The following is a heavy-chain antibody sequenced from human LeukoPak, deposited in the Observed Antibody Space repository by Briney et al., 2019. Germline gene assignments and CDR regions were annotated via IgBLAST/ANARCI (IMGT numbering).Heavy chain of an antibody. V-gene: IGHV1-18*01. CDR1: GYTFTSYG. J-gene: IGHJ4*02. CDR3: ARDAPRSGSIARFDY. CDR2: ISAYNGNT. Sequence: GASVNVSCTASGYTFTSYGISWVRLAHGQGLGWMGWISAYNGNTNYAQKLQGRVTMTTDTSTTTAYMELRSLRSDDTAVYYCARDAPRSGSIARFDYWGQGTLVTVSS. D-gene: IGHD3-3*01.